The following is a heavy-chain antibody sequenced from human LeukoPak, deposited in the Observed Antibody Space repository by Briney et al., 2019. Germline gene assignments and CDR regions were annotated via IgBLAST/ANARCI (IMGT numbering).Heavy chain of an antibody. J-gene: IGHJ6*02. D-gene: IGHD6-13*01. CDR2: ISSIGDIT. Sequence: GGSLGLSCSASGFTFSNYDMHWVRQAPGKGLEFVSAISSIGDITHYADSVKGRFTISRDNSKNTLYLQMSGLRAEDTAIYYCVDRAVDVWGQGTTVTVSS. CDR3: VDRAVDV. CDR1: GFTFSNYD. V-gene: IGHV3-64D*09.